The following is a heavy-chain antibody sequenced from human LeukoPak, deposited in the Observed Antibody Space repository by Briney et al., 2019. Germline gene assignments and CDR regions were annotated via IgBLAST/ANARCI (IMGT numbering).Heavy chain of an antibody. Sequence: GGSLRLSCAASGFTFSDYYMSWIRQAPGKGLEWVSYISSSGTTIYYAGSVRGRFTISRDNAKNSLYLQMSSLRAEDTAVYYCARDPLGYGGYDYDDYWGQGTLVTVSS. CDR3: ARDPLGYGGYDYDDY. J-gene: IGHJ4*02. CDR2: ISSSGTTI. V-gene: IGHV3-11*01. CDR1: GFTFSDYY. D-gene: IGHD5-12*01.